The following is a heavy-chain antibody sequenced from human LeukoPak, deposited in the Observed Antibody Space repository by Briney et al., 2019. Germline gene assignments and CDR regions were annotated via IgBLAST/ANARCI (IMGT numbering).Heavy chain of an antibody. Sequence: GGSLRLSCAASGFTFSSYWMSWVRQAPGKGLEWVANIKQDGSEKYYVDSVKGRFTISRDNAKNSLYLQMNSLRAEDTAVYYCAREGDGVWSDYYRDPFDYWGQGTLVTVSS. D-gene: IGHD3-3*01. J-gene: IGHJ4*02. CDR3: AREGDGVWSDYYRDPFDY. CDR2: IKQDGSEK. V-gene: IGHV3-7*01. CDR1: GFTFSSYW.